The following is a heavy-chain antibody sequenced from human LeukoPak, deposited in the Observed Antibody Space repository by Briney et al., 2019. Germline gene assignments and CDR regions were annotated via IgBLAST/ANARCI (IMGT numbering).Heavy chain of an antibody. CDR2: ISGNGGST. V-gene: IGHV3-64*01. CDR1: GFTFSSYA. Sequence: GGSLRLSCAASGFTFSSYAVHRVRQAPGKGLEYVSAISGNGGSTYYANSVKGRFTISRDNSKNTLYLQMGSLRAEDMAVYYCARDTYGGHQFDYWGQGTLVTVSS. CDR3: ARDTYGGHQFDY. D-gene: IGHD4-23*01. J-gene: IGHJ4*02.